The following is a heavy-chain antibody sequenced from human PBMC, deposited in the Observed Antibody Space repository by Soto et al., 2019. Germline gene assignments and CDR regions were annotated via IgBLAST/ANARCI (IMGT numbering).Heavy chain of an antibody. CDR3: ARPHYGSGSYPYYYGMDV. Sequence: GSLRLSCAASGFTFSSYAMHWVRQAPGKGLEWVAVISYDGSNKYYADSVKGRFTISRDNSKNTLYLQMNSLRAEDTAVYYCARPHYGSGSYPYYYGMDVWGQGTTVTVSS. D-gene: IGHD3-10*01. CDR1: GFTFSSYA. CDR2: ISYDGSNK. J-gene: IGHJ6*02. V-gene: IGHV3-30-3*01.